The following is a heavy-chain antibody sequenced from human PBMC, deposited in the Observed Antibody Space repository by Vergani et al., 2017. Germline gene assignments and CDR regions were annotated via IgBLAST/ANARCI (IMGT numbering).Heavy chain of an antibody. J-gene: IGHJ3*02. V-gene: IGHV4-39*01. CDR3: ASRDGSFSEGDFDI. CDR2: ISYSGST. Sequence: QVQLQESGPGLVKPSETLSLTCTVSGGSISSSSYYWGWIRQPPGKGLEWIGSISYSGSTYYNPSLKSRVTISVNTSKNPFSLKLSAVTTADTAVYYCASRDGSFSEGDFDIWGQGTMVTVSS. CDR1: GGSISSSSYY. D-gene: IGHD3-10*01.